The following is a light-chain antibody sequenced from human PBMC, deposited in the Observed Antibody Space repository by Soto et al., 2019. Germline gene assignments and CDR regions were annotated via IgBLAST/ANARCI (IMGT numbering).Light chain of an antibody. Sequence: GERATLSCRASQSVSSYLAWYQQKPGQAPRLLIYGASTRATGIPARFSGSGSGTEFTLTISSLQSEDFAVYYCQQYNNWPSWTFGQGTKVDIK. CDR3: QQYNNWPSWT. CDR2: GAS. CDR1: QSVSSY. J-gene: IGKJ1*01. V-gene: IGKV3-15*01.